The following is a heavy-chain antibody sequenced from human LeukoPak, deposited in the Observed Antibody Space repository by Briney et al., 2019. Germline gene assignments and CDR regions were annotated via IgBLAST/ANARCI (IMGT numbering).Heavy chain of an antibody. J-gene: IGHJ1*01. CDR2: IIPIFGTA. CDR1: GGTFNSYA. Sequence: SVNVSCKASGGTFNSYAISWVRQAPGQGLEWMGGIIPIFGTANYAQKFQGRVTITTDESTSTAYMELSSLRSEDTAVYYCASSPYCGGDCYGEYFQHWXQGTLVTVSS. D-gene: IGHD2-21*01. CDR3: ASSPYCGGDCYGEYFQH. V-gene: IGHV1-69*05.